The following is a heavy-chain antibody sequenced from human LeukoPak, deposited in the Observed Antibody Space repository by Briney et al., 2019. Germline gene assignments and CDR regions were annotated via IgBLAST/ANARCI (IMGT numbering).Heavy chain of an antibody. Sequence: GGSLRLSCAASGFTFSSYAMSWVRQAPGKGLEWVSAIRDSGSSTHYADSVKGRFTTSRDNSKNTLFLQMNGLRAEDTAVYYCAKDGDSSSRDFDYWGQGTLVTVS. D-gene: IGHD6-6*01. V-gene: IGHV3-23*01. J-gene: IGHJ4*02. CDR1: GFTFSSYA. CDR3: AKDGDSSSRDFDY. CDR2: IRDSGSST.